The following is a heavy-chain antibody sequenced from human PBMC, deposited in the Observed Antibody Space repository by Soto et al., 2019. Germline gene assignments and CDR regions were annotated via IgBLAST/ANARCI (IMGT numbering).Heavy chain of an antibody. V-gene: IGHV1-69*13. CDR3: ASLIAAAGPPHSPRYYYGMDV. CDR2: IIPIFGTA. J-gene: IGHJ6*02. Sequence: APVKVSCKASGGTFSSYAISWVRQAPGQGLEWVGGIIPIFGTADYAQKFQGRVTITADESTSTAYMELSSLRSEDTAVYYCASLIAAAGPPHSPRYYYGMDVWGQGTTVTVSS. D-gene: IGHD6-13*01. CDR1: GGTFSSYA.